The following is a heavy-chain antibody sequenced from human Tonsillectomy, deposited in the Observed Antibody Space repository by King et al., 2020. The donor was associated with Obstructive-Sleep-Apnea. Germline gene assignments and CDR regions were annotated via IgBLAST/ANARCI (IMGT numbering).Heavy chain of an antibody. CDR1: GFTFNSYA. CDR3: ARGYIVGATGYFDY. Sequence: VQLVESGGGVVQPGRSLRLSCAASGFTFNSYAMHWVRQAPGKGLEWVAVISYDASNKCYADSVKGRFTISRDNSKNTLYLQMNSLGAEDTAVYYCARGYIVGATGYFDYWGQGTLVTVSS. CDR2: ISYDASNK. D-gene: IGHD1-26*01. J-gene: IGHJ4*02. V-gene: IGHV3-30-3*01.